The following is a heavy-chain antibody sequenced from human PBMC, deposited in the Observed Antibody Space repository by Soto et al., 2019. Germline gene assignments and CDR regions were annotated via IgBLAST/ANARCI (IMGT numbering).Heavy chain of an antibody. D-gene: IGHD3-3*01. Sequence: QVQLVQSGAEVKMPGASVKVSCKASGYTFRNYGITWVRQAPGQGLEWMAWISPYNGNTNYVQDLQGRVTMTTDTSTSTAYMEMRSLTSEDTAMYYCARDLVSGSDFWRAYNGGYFDYWGQGTLVTVSS. CDR3: ARDLVSGSDFWRAYNGGYFDY. V-gene: IGHV1-18*01. CDR2: ISPYNGNT. CDR1: GYTFRNYG. J-gene: IGHJ4*02.